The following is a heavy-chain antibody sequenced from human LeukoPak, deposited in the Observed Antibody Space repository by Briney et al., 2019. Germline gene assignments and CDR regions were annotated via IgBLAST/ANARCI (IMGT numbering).Heavy chain of an antibody. Sequence: GGSLRLSCAASGFTFSSYAMTWVRQAPGKGLQWVSIISGSGGSTYYADSVKGLFTISRDNSKNTLYLQMNSLRVEDTAVYYCASAGFCTTTTCPPNDNWRQGTLVTVSS. V-gene: IGHV3-23*01. CDR3: ASAGFCTTTTCPPNDN. CDR1: GFTFSSYA. CDR2: ISGSGGST. D-gene: IGHD2-2*01. J-gene: IGHJ4*02.